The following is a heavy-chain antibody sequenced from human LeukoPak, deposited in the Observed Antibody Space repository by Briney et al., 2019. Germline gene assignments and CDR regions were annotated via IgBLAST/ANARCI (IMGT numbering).Heavy chain of an antibody. CDR3: ARDHDYGDYEVIFDY. V-gene: IGHV4-39*07. D-gene: IGHD4-17*01. CDR2: IYHSGST. Sequence: PSETLSLTCTVSGGSISSSSYYWGWIRQPPGKGLEWIGSIYHSGSTYYNPSLKSRVTTSVDTSKNQFSLKLSSVTAADTAVYYCARDHDYGDYEVIFDYWGQGTLVTVSS. CDR1: GGSISSSSYY. J-gene: IGHJ4*02.